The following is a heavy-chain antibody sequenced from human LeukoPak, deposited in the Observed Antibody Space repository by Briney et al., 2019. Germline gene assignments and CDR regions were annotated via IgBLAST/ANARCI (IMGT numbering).Heavy chain of an antibody. D-gene: IGHD6-6*01. V-gene: IGHV3-23*01. CDR3: AKARGYSSSSENIWFDP. CDR2: ISGSGEST. Sequence: PGGSLRLSCTASGFTFSSYAMNWVRQAPGKGLEWVSAISGSGESTYYADSVKGRFTISREDSKSTLYLQMNSLRAEDTALYYCAKARGYSSSSENIWFDPWGQGTLVTVSS. CDR1: GFTFSSYA. J-gene: IGHJ5*02.